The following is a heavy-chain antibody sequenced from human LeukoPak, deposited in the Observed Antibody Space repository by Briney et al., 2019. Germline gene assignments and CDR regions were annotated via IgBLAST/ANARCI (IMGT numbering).Heavy chain of an antibody. J-gene: IGHJ4*02. Sequence: PGGSLRLSCAASGFTFSSYGMHWVRQAPGKGLEWVAVISYDGSNKYYADSVKGRFTISRDNSKNTLYLQMNSLRAEDTAVYYCAKGALYGSGSLFDYWGQGTLVTVSS. CDR1: GFTFSSYG. CDR2: ISYDGSNK. V-gene: IGHV3-30*18. D-gene: IGHD3-10*01. CDR3: AKGALYGSGSLFDY.